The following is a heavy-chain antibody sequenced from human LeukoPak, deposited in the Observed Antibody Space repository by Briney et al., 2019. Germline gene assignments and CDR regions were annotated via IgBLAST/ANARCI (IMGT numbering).Heavy chain of an antibody. CDR1: GFSLRTSGVG. V-gene: IGHV2-5*02. J-gene: IGHJ4*02. Sequence: SGPTLVNPTQTLTLTRTFSGFSLRTSGVGVGWIRQPPGKALEWLAFTYWDDDKRYSPSLKSRLTITKDTSKNQVVLVMTNMDPVDTATYYCARRNTAMVTGFFDYWGQGTLVTVSS. CDR2: TYWDDDK. D-gene: IGHD5-18*01. CDR3: ARRNTAMVTGFFDY.